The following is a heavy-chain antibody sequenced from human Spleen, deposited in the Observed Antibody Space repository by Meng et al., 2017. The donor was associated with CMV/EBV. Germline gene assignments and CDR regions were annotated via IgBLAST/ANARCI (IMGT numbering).Heavy chain of an antibody. CDR3: ASLGYYDSSGPLDY. Sequence: EVQLVESGGGLVQPGGSLSLSCAASGFTVSSNYMSWVRQAPGKGLEWVSVIYSGGSTYYADSVKGRFTISRDNSKNTLYLQMNSLRAEDTAVYYCASLGYYDSSGPLDYWGQGTLVTVSS. J-gene: IGHJ4*02. D-gene: IGHD3-22*01. CDR2: IYSGGST. CDR1: GFTVSSNY. V-gene: IGHV3-66*01.